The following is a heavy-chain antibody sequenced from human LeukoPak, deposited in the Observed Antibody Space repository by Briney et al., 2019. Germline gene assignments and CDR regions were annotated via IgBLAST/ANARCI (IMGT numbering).Heavy chain of an antibody. CDR2: IYTSGST. CDR3: ARESLGEVYFDY. D-gene: IGHD3-16*01. J-gene: IGHJ4*02. V-gene: IGHV4-61*02. CDR1: GGSISSGSYY. Sequence: SQTLSLTCTVSGGSISSGSYYWTWIRQPAGKGLEWIGRIYTSGSTNYNPSLKSRVTISVDTSKNQFSLKLSSVTAADTAIYYCARESLGEVYFDYWGQGTLVTASS.